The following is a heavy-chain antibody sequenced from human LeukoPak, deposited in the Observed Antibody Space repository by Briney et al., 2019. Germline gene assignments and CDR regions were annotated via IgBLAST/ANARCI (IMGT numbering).Heavy chain of an antibody. J-gene: IGHJ6*04. V-gene: IGHV3-9*01. CDR1: GFTFDDYA. D-gene: IGHD3-10*01. Sequence: PGGSLRLSCAASGFTFDDYAMHWVRQAPGKGLEWVSGISWNSGSIGYADSVKGRFTISRDNAKNSLYLQMNSLRAEDTAVYYCARDRVSYWFGELLFSGSMDVWGKGTTVTISS. CDR2: ISWNSGSI. CDR3: ARDRVSYWFGELLFSGSMDV.